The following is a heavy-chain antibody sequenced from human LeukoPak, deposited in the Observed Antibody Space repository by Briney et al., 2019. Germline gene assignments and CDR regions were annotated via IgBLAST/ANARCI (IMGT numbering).Heavy chain of an antibody. CDR2: IYDSGST. Sequence: SETLSLTCTVSGGSIRSSYYYWGWIRQPPGKGLEWIGSIYDSGSTNYNPSLKSRVTISVDTSKNQFSLKLSSVTAVDTAVYCCARGWGNYYDSSGYYYWGQGTLVTVSS. D-gene: IGHD3-22*01. CDR3: ARGWGNYYDSSGYYY. V-gene: IGHV4-39*07. CDR1: GGSIRSSYYY. J-gene: IGHJ4*02.